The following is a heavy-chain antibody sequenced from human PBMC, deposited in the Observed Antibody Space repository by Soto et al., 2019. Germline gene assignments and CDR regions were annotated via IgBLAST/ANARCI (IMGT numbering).Heavy chain of an antibody. CDR2: IWYDGSNK. V-gene: IGHV3-33*01. J-gene: IGHJ4*02. D-gene: IGHD6-19*01. Sequence: PGGSLRLSCAASGFTFSSYGMHWVRQAPGKGLEWVAVIWYDGSNKYYADSVKGRFTISRDNSKNTLYLQMNSLRAEDTAVYYCARGLPDDMLAVAGDLIDYWGQGTLVTVSS. CDR3: ARGLPDDMLAVAGDLIDY. CDR1: GFTFSSYG.